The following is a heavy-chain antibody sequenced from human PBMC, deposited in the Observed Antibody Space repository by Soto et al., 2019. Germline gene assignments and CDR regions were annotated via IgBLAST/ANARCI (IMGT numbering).Heavy chain of an antibody. J-gene: IGHJ4*02. CDR1: GYSFNSHW. CDR2: IYPGDSHT. Sequence: EVQLVQSGAEVKKPGESLKISCKGSGYSFNSHWIGWVRQMPGKGLEWMGIIYPGDSHTRYSPSFQGQVTISVDKSISTAYLQWSSLWASDTAMYYCARYYYDSSGQLDYWGQGTLVTVSS. D-gene: IGHD3-22*01. V-gene: IGHV5-51*01. CDR3: ARYYYDSSGQLDY.